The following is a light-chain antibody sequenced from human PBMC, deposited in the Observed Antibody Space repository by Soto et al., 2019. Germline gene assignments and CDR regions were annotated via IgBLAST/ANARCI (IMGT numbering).Light chain of an antibody. CDR3: QQLNSYLFT. Sequence: DIQLTQSPSFLSASVGDRVTITCRARQGISNFLAWYQQKPGKAPKLLIYAASTLQSGVPSRFSGSGSGTKFTLSISSLQPEDFATYYCQQLNSYLFTFGPGTKVDIK. CDR2: AAS. V-gene: IGKV1-9*01. J-gene: IGKJ3*01. CDR1: QGISNF.